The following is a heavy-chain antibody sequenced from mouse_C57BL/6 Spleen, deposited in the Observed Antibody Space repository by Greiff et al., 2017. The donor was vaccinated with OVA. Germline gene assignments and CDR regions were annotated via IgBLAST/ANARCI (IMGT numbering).Heavy chain of an antibody. J-gene: IGHJ2*01. V-gene: IGHV1-9*01. Sequence: QVQLQQSGAELMKPGASVKLSCKATGYTFTGYWIEWVKQRPGHGLEWIGEILPGSGCTNYNEKFKGKATFTADTSSNTAYMQLSSLTTEDSAIYDCARRRKMSYYFDYWGQGTTLTVAS. CDR2: ILPGSGCT. CDR1: GYTFTGYW. CDR3: ARRRKMSYYFDY.